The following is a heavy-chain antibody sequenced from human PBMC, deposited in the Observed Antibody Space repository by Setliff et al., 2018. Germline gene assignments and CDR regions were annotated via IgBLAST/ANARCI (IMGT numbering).Heavy chain of an antibody. CDR1: GFTFSDYY. J-gene: IGHJ6*03. CDR2: ISTSGNTV. D-gene: IGHD3-10*01. Sequence: GESLKISCGASGFTFSDYYMNWIRQAPGKGLEWVSYISTSGNTVEYVDSVKGRFTISRDNAKNLLYLEMNSLRAEDTAVYYCARDITLTTVREGGMDVWGKGTTVTVSS. V-gene: IGHV3-11*04. CDR3: ARDITLTTVREGGMDV.